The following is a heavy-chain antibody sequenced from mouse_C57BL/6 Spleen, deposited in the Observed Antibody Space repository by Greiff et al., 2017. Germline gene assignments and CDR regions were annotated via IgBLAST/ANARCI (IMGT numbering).Heavy chain of an antibody. D-gene: IGHD1-1*01. J-gene: IGHJ3*01. Sequence: QVQLQQPGAELVKPGASVKMSCKASGYTFTSYWITWVKQRPGQGLEWIGDIYPGSGSTNYNEKFKSKATLTVDTSSSTAYMQLSSLTSEISAVYSCASTTVVATRAWFAYWGQGTLVTVSA. CDR1: GYTFTSYW. CDR3: ASTTVVATRAWFAY. V-gene: IGHV1-55*01. CDR2: IYPGSGST.